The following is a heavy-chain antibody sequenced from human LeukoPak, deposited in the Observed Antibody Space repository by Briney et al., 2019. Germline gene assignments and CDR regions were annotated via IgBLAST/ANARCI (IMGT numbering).Heavy chain of an antibody. V-gene: IGHV1-2*02. D-gene: IGHD2-15*01. CDR3: ARVRGGSPIRNWFDP. CDR1: GYTFTGYY. J-gene: IGHJ5*02. Sequence: ASVTVSCKASGYTFTGYYMHWVRQAPGQGLEGMGWINPNSGGTNYAQKFQGRVTITRDNSISTAYMELSRLRSDDTAVYYCARVRGGSPIRNWFDPWGQGTLVTVSS. CDR2: INPNSGGT.